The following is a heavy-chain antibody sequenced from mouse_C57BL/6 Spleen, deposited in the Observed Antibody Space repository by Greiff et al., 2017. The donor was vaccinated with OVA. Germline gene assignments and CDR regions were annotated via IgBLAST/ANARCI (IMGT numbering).Heavy chain of an antibody. CDR2: IDPSDSYT. J-gene: IGHJ2*01. CDR3: ARREGYYVYYFDY. D-gene: IGHD1-1*02. CDR1: GYTFTSYW. Sequence: QVQLQQPGAELVKPGASVKLSCKASGYTFTSYWMQWVKQRPGQGLEWIGEIDPSDSYTNYNQKFKGKATLTVDTASSTAYMQLSSLTSEDSAGYCCARREGYYVYYFDYWGQGTTLTVSS. V-gene: IGHV1-50*01.